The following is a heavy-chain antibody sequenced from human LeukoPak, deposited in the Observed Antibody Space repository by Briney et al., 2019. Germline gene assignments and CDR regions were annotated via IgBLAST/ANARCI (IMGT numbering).Heavy chain of an antibody. J-gene: IGHJ4*02. V-gene: IGHV3-53*01. Sequence: GGSLRLSCAASGLTVSSNHMSWVRQATGKGLEWVSVIYSGGSTDYADSVKRLLTISRDNSKNTLYLQMNSLRAEDTAVYHCAIGPAGYNWGQGTLVTVSS. CDR3: AIGPAGYN. CDR1: GLTVSSNH. D-gene: IGHD1-1*01. CDR2: IYSGGST.